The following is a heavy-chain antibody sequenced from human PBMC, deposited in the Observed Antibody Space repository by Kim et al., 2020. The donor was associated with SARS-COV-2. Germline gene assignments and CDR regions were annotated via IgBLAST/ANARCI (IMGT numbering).Heavy chain of an antibody. CDR1: GFTFSSYW. CDR2: IKQDGSEK. J-gene: IGHJ6*02. V-gene: IGHV3-7*03. CDR3: ASEGLYFDWLLYYYYGMDV. D-gene: IGHD3-9*01. Sequence: GGSLRLSCAASGFTFSSYWMSWVRQAPGKGLEWVANIKQDGSEKYYVDSVKGRFTISRDNAKNSLYLQMNSLRAEDTAVYYCASEGLYFDWLLYYYYGMDVWGQGTTVTVSS.